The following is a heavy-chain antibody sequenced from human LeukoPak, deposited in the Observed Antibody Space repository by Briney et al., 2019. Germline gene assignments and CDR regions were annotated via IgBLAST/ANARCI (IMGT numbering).Heavy chain of an antibody. CDR1: GGSISSYY. Sequence: SETLSLTCTVSGGSISSYYWSWIRQPAGKGLEWIGRIYTSGSTNYNPSLKSRVTMSVDTSKNQFSLKLSSVTAADTAVNYCARGGPTVTSLDYWGQGTLVTVSS. CDR3: ARGGPTVTSLDY. V-gene: IGHV4-4*07. CDR2: IYTSGST. J-gene: IGHJ4*02. D-gene: IGHD4-11*01.